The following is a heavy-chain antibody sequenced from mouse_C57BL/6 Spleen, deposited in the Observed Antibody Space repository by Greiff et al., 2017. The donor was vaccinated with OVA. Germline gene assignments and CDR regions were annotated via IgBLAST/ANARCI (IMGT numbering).Heavy chain of an antibody. V-gene: IGHV1-80*01. Sequence: VQLQPSGAELVKPGASVKISCKASGYAFSSYWMNWVKQRPGKGLEWIGQIYPGDGDTNYNGKFKGKATLTADKSSSTAYMQLSSLTSEDSAVYFCARSTVGYYFDYWGQGTTLTVSS. CDR2: IYPGDGDT. CDR3: ARSTVGYYFDY. J-gene: IGHJ2*01. CDR1: GYAFSSYW. D-gene: IGHD1-1*01.